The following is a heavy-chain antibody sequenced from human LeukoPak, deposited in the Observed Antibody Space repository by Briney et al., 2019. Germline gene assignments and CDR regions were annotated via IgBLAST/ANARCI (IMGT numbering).Heavy chain of an antibody. CDR2: ISYSGST. J-gene: IGHJ5*02. CDR3: ARLTTTVSAWFDP. V-gene: IGHV4-31*03. Sequence: PSETLSLTCSVSGDSISSSGYYWSWIRQHPGKGPEWIGHISYSGSTYYNPSLKSRIIISVDTSKNYFSLKLSSVTAADTAVYYCARLTTTVSAWFDPWGQGTVVTVSS. D-gene: IGHD4/OR15-4a*01. CDR1: GDSISSSGYY.